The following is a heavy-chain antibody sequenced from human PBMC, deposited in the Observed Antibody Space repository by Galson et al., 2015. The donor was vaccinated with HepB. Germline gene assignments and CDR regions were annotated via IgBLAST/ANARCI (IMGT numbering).Heavy chain of an antibody. CDR1: GFTFRDYA. J-gene: IGHJ6*02. CDR2: ISGGGGST. V-gene: IGHV3-23*01. D-gene: IGHD3-10*01. Sequence: SLRLSCAASGFTFRDYAMTWVRQTPGKGLEWVSSISGGGGSTYYPDSVKGRFTISRDNSKNTLNLQMNTLSPEDTTVYYCANDSGVRGRVYYGMDVWGQGTTVTVSS. CDR3: ANDSGVRGRVYYGMDV.